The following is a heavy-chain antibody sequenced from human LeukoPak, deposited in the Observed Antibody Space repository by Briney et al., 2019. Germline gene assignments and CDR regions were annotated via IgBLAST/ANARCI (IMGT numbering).Heavy chain of an antibody. CDR3: AKGDYYYYYYMDV. CDR1: GFTFSSYS. J-gene: IGHJ6*03. CDR2: ISSSSSTI. Sequence: GGSLRLSCAASGFTFSSYSMNWVRQAPGKGLEWVSYISSSSSTIYYADSVKGRFTISRDNAKNSLYLQMNSLRAEDTAVYYCAKGDYYYYYYMDVWGKGTTVTVS. V-gene: IGHV3-48*01.